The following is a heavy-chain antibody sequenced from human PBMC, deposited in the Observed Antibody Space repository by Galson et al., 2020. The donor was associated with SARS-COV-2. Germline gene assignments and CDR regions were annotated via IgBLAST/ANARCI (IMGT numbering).Heavy chain of an antibody. CDR1: GFTFSRYA. Sequence: GGSLRLSCAGSGFTFSRYAMSWVRQVPGKGLEWVSSVTAGGSITYHADTVKGRFTISRDNSKNTLYLQMNSLRVEYTALYYCAKDQGNDYGDQLDYWGQGTLVSVSS. V-gene: IGHV3-23*01. CDR2: VTAGGSIT. D-gene: IGHD4-17*01. J-gene: IGHJ4*02. CDR3: AKDQGNDYGDQLDY.